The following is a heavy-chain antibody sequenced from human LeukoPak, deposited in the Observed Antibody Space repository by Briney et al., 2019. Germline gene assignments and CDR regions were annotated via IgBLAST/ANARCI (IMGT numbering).Heavy chain of an antibody. D-gene: IGHD5-24*01. CDR2: YKSKTDGGTT. Sequence: GSPRLFRGAPGIPFHKPRKSWVRPAPGQGLEWGGRYKSKTDGGTTDYAAPVKGRFTISRDDSKNTLYLQMNSLKTEDTAVYYCTTGTSTRWYYYMDVWGKGTTVTVSS. J-gene: IGHJ6*03. CDR3: TTGTSTRWYYYMDV. V-gene: IGHV3-15*01. CDR1: GIPFHKPR.